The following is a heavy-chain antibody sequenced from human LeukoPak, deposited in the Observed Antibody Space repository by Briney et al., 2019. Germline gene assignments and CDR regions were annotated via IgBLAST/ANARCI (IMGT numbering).Heavy chain of an antibody. D-gene: IGHD3-10*01. CDR1: GFSLSTSGVG. CDR2: IYWDGDK. Sequence: SGPTLVNPTQTLTLTCTFSGFSLSTSGVGVGWIRQPPGKALEWLALIYWDGDKRYSPSLKSRLTITKDTSKNQVVLTMTNMDPVDTATYYCAQYLVRGVIITSDAFDIWGQGTMVTVSS. J-gene: IGHJ3*02. V-gene: IGHV2-5*02. CDR3: AQYLVRGVIITSDAFDI.